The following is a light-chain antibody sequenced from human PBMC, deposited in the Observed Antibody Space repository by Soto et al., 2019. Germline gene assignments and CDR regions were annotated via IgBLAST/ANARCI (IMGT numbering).Light chain of an antibody. Sequence: AIQLTQSPSYLSSSPGDRVTITCRASQDIRTAIAWYQQKPGQAPQLLIYDASSLQSGVPSRFSGRGSGTDFTFTISSLQPEDFATYYCQQFNSFPFTFGPGTKVDIK. V-gene: IGKV1-13*02. J-gene: IGKJ3*01. CDR2: DAS. CDR3: QQFNSFPFT. CDR1: QDIRTA.